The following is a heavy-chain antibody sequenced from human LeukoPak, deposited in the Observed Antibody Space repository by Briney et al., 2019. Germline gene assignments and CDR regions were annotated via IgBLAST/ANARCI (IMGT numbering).Heavy chain of an antibody. D-gene: IGHD3-22*01. CDR1: GFTFSSYG. V-gene: IGHV3-30*02. J-gene: IGHJ1*01. Sequence: GGSLRLSCAASGFTFSSYGMHWVRQAPGKGLEWVAFIRYDGSNKYYADSVKGRFTISRDNSKNTLYLQMNSLRAEDTAVYYCAKDGHKSYYYDSSGYYYFYFQHWGQGTLVTVSS. CDR2: IRYDGSNK. CDR3: AKDGHKSYYYDSSGYYYFYFQH.